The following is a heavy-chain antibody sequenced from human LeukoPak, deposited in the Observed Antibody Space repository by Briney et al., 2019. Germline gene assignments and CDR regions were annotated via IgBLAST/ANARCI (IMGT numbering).Heavy chain of an antibody. Sequence: ASVKVSCKASGGTFSSYAISWVRQAPGQGLEWMGRIIPILGIANYAQKFQGRVTITADKSTSTAYMELSSLRSEDTAVYYCARIPHNYDILTGYSDYWGQGTLVTVSS. D-gene: IGHD3-9*01. J-gene: IGHJ4*02. CDR2: IIPILGIA. CDR1: GGTFSSYA. V-gene: IGHV1-69*04. CDR3: ARIPHNYDILTGYSDY.